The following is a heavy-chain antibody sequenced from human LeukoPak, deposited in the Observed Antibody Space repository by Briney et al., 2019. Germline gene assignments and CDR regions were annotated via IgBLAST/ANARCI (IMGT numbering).Heavy chain of an antibody. CDR3: ARSDYYGSGRGSFDV. Sequence: SETLSLTCAVYGGSFSGYYWSWIRQPPGKGLEWIGYFSYSGSTNYNPSLKSRVTISVDTSKNQFSLKLSSVTAADTAVYYCARSDYYGSGRGSFDVWGQGTTVTVSS. CDR2: FSYSGST. D-gene: IGHD3-10*01. CDR1: GGSFSGYY. J-gene: IGHJ6*02. V-gene: IGHV4-59*08.